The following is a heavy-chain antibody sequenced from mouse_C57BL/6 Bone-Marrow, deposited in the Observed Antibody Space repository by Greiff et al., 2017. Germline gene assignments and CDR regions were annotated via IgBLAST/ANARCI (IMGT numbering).Heavy chain of an antibody. D-gene: IGHD1-1*01. Sequence: VQLQQSGAELVKPGASVKLSCKASGYTFTSYWMQWVKQRPGQGLEWIGEIDPSDSYTNYNQKFKGKATLTVDTSSSTAYMQLSSLTSEDSAVYYCARRRDYYGSRAWCAYWGQGTLVTVSA. CDR3: ARRRDYYGSRAWCAY. V-gene: IGHV1-50*01. J-gene: IGHJ3*01. CDR1: GYTFTSYW. CDR2: IDPSDSYT.